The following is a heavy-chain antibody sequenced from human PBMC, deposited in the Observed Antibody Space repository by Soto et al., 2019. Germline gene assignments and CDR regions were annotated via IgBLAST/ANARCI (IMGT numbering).Heavy chain of an antibody. CDR2: IYYSGST. J-gene: IGHJ4*02. CDR3: ARDYGGGGQLLHEYYFDY. D-gene: IGHD2-15*01. CDR1: GGSISSGGYY. Sequence: QVQLQESGPGLVKPSQTLSLTCTVSGGSISSGGYYWSWIRQHPGKGLEWIGYIYYSGSTYYNPSLRSRVSISVDTSKNQFSLKLSSVTAADAAVYYCARDYGGGGQLLHEYYFDYWGQGTLVTVSS. V-gene: IGHV4-31*03.